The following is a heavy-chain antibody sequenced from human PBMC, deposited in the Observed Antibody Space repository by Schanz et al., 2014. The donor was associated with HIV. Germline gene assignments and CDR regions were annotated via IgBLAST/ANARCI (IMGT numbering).Heavy chain of an antibody. V-gene: IGHV1-69*06. Sequence: QVQLVQSGAEVQKPGSSVKVSCKASGGTFSNYAISWVRQAPGQGLEWMGGIIPISGTANYAQKFQGRVTITADKSTTTAYMELSSLRSEDTAVYYCARTHYSVVSSRAMDVWGQGTTVTVSS. J-gene: IGHJ6*02. CDR2: IIPISGTA. CDR3: ARTHYSVVSSRAMDV. D-gene: IGHD2-15*01. CDR1: GGTFSNYA.